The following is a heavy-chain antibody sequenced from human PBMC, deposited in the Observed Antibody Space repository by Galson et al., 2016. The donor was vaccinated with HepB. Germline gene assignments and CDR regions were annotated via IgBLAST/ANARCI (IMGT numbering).Heavy chain of an antibody. CDR3: ARVVGFWNGYSYLFHGLDV. V-gene: IGHV3-53*01. D-gene: IGHD3-3*01. J-gene: IGHJ6*02. CDR2: IYSRGDT. Sequence: WVRQAPGKGLEWVSMIYSRGDTYYADSVKGRFTISRDFSKNTVSLQIDSLTAEDTALYYCARVVGFWNGYSYLFHGLDVWGQGTTVTVSS.